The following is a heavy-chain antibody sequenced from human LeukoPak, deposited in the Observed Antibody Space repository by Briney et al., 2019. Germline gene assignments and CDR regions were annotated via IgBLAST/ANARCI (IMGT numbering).Heavy chain of an antibody. Sequence: PGGSLSLSCAASGFTFSSYAMSWVRQAPGKGLEWVSAISGSGGSTYYADSVKGRFTISRDNSKNTLYLQMNSLRAEDTAVYYCAKAGHCGGDCYRSNWFDPWGQGTLVTVSS. CDR2: ISGSGGST. CDR1: GFTFSSYA. J-gene: IGHJ5*02. V-gene: IGHV3-23*01. D-gene: IGHD2-21*02. CDR3: AKAGHCGGDCYRSNWFDP.